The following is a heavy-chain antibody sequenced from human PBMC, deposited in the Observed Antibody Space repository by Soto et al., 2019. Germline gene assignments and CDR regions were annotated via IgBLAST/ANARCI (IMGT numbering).Heavy chain of an antibody. Sequence: QVQLVQSGAEVKKPGSSVKVSCKASGGTFSSYAISWVRQAPGQGLEWMGGIIPIFGTANYAQKFQGRVTITADESTSTAYMELSSLRSEDTDVYYCAREIRTIFGVVTTYYYYGMDVWGQGTTVTVSS. CDR1: GGTFSSYA. D-gene: IGHD3-3*01. CDR3: AREIRTIFGVVTTYYYYGMDV. CDR2: IIPIFGTA. V-gene: IGHV1-69*01. J-gene: IGHJ6*02.